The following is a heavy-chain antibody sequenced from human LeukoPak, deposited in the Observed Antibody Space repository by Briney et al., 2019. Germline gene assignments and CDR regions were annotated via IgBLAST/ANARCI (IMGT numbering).Heavy chain of an antibody. J-gene: IGHJ5*02. CDR2: ISGSGGST. CDR1: GFTFSTDW. CDR3: ATTYYYESSGSYNH. D-gene: IGHD3-22*01. V-gene: IGHV3-23*01. Sequence: GGSLRHSCAVSGFTFSTDWMSWVRQAPGRGLEWVSPISGSGGSTYYADSVRGGFTISRDNSKNTLYLQMNRLRAEDTAVYHCATTYYYESSGSYNHWGQGTLVTVSS.